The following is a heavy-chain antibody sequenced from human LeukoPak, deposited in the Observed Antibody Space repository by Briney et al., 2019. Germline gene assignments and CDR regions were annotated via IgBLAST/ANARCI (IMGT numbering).Heavy chain of an antibody. Sequence: GGSLRLSCAASGFTFSSYGMHWVRQASGKGLEWVGFIRSKAYGGTTEYAASVKGRFTISRDDSKSIAYLQMNSLKTEDTAVYYCTRGGWFGELGDFDYWGQGTLVTVSS. J-gene: IGHJ4*02. CDR3: TRGGWFGELGDFDY. CDR2: IRSKAYGGTT. CDR1: GFTFSSYG. V-gene: IGHV3-49*04. D-gene: IGHD3-10*01.